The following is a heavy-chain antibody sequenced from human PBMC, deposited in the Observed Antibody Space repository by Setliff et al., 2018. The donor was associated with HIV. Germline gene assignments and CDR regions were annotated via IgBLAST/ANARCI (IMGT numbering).Heavy chain of an antibody. CDR1: GGSISSYY. V-gene: IGHV4-59*01. CDR3: ARVSAGKDYYNSSGYYYRFDY. CDR2: IYYSGNT. J-gene: IGHJ4*02. D-gene: IGHD3-22*01. Sequence: SETLSLTCTVSGGSISSYYWSWIRQPPGKGLEWIGYIYYSGNTNYNPSLKSRVTISVDTSTNQFSLKLNSVTAADTAVYYCARVSAGKDYYNSSGYYYRFDYWGQGTLVTVSS.